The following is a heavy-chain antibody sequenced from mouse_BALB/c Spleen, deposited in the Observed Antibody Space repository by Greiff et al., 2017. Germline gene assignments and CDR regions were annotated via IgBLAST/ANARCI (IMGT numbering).Heavy chain of an antibody. CDR3: ARGGMGNSLDY. CDR2: ISSGGST. CDR1: GFTFSSYA. V-gene: IGHV5-6-5*01. D-gene: IGHD2-1*01. J-gene: IGHJ2*01. Sequence: EVMLVESGGGLVKPGGSLKLSCAASGFTFSSYAMSWVRQTPEKRLEWVASISSGGSTYYPDSVKGRFTISRDNARNILYLQMSSLRSEDTAMYYCARGGMGNSLDYWGQGTTLTVSS.